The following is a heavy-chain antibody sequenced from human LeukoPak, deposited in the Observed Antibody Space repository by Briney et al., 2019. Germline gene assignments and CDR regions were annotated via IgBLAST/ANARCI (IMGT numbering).Heavy chain of an antibody. D-gene: IGHD3-9*01. CDR3: AKDALVLRYFDWLLDY. CDR1: GFTFSSYG. V-gene: IGHV3-30*18. CDR2: ISYDGSNK. Sequence: PGGSLRLSCAASGFTFSSYGMHWVRQAPGKGLEWVAVISYDGSNKYYADSVKGRFTISRDNSKNTLYQQMNSLRAEDTAVYYCAKDALVLRYFDWLLDYWGQGTLVTVSS. J-gene: IGHJ4*02.